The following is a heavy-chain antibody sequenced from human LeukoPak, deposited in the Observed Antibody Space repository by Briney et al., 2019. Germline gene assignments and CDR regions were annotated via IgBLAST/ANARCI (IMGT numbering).Heavy chain of an antibody. V-gene: IGHV1-69*05. Sequence: SVKVSCKASGGTFSSYAISWVRQAPGQGLEWMGGIIPIFGTANYAQKFQGRVTVTTDESTSTAYMELSSLRSEDTAVYYCARDLWASPDYGDYSDYWGQGTLVTVSS. CDR1: GGTFSSYA. CDR2: IIPIFGTA. D-gene: IGHD4-17*01. J-gene: IGHJ4*02. CDR3: ARDLWASPDYGDYSDY.